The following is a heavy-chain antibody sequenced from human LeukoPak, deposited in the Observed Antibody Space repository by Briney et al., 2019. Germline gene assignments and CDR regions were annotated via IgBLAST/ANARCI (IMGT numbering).Heavy chain of an antibody. Sequence: GGSLRLSCAASGFTFSSYEMNWVRQAPGKGLEWVSYISSSGSTIYYADSVKGRFTISRDNAKNSLYLQMDSLRAEDTAVYYCAELSITMIGGVWGKGTTVTISS. CDR1: GFTFSSYE. D-gene: IGHD3-10*02. V-gene: IGHV3-48*03. J-gene: IGHJ6*04. CDR3: AELSITMIGGV. CDR2: ISSSGSTI.